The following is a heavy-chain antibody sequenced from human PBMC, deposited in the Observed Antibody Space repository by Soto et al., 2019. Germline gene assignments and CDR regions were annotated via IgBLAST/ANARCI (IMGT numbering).Heavy chain of an antibody. Sequence: EVQLVESGGGLVQPGGSLRLSCAASGFTFSSYEMNWVRQAPGKGLEWVSYISSSGSTIYYADSVKGRFTISRDNAKNSLYLQMNSLRAKDTAVYYCARDHKGGYYYYGMDVWGQGTTVTVSS. CDR2: ISSSGSTI. CDR3: ARDHKGGYYYYGMDV. J-gene: IGHJ6*02. V-gene: IGHV3-48*03. CDR1: GFTFSSYE.